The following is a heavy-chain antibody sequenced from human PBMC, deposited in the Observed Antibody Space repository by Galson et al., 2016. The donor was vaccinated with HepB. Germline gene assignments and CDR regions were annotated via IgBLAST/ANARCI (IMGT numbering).Heavy chain of an antibody. V-gene: IGHV3-23*01. CDR3: AKDGGRDSLPTLPSSTYGMDV. J-gene: IGHJ6*02. D-gene: IGHD3-16*01. CDR2: ISGSGDNT. CDR1: GFTFNTYA. Sequence: SLRLSCAASGFTFNTYAMNWVRRAPGKGLAWVSAISGSGDNTYYADSVKGRFTVSRDNSKNTQYLHMNSLRAEDTAVYYCAKDGGRDSLPTLPSSTYGMDVWGQGTTVTVSS.